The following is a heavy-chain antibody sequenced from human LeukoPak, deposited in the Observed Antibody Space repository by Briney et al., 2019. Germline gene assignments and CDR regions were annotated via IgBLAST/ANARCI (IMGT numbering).Heavy chain of an antibody. D-gene: IGHD1-1*01. CDR2: IIPILGIA. CDR3: ARDRGYNNGYYDYHLDV. V-gene: IGHV1-69*04. CDR1: GGTFSSYA. J-gene: IGHJ6*03. Sequence: SVKVSCKASGGTFSSYAISWVRQAPGQGLEWMGRIIPILGIANYAQKFQGRVSISADESTSTAYMELNSLRPDDTAVYYCARDRGYNNGYYDYHLDVWGQGTTVSVSS.